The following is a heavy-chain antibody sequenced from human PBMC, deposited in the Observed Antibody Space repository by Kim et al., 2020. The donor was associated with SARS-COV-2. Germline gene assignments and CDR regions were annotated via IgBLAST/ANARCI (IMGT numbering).Heavy chain of an antibody. D-gene: IGHD5-18*01. J-gene: IGHJ4*02. CDR2: IYPGDSDS. CDR1: GSSFTSYW. V-gene: IGHV5-51*01. CDR3: ARQVDTAMAPYYFDY. Sequence: GESLKISCKGSGSSFTSYWIGWVRQMPGKGLEWMGIIYPGDSDSRYSTSFQGQVTISADKSISTAYLQWSSLKASETAMYYCARQVDTAMAPYYFDYWGQGTLVTVSS.